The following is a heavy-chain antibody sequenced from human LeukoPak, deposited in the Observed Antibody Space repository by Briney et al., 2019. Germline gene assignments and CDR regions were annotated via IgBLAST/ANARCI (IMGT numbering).Heavy chain of an antibody. J-gene: IGHJ4*02. CDR1: GFTFSSYG. D-gene: IGHD3-22*01. V-gene: IGHV3-30*02. Sequence: GGSLRLSCAASGFTFSSYGMHWVRQAPGKGLEWVAFIRYDGSNKYYADSVKGRFTISRDNSKNTLYLQMNSLRAEDTAVYYCAKDIVSYYDSSGYPLDWGQGTLVTVSS. CDR3: AKDIVSYYDSSGYPLD. CDR2: IRYDGSNK.